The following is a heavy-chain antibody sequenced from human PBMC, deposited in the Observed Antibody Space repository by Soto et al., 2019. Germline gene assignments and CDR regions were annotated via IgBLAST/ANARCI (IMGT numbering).Heavy chain of an antibody. V-gene: IGHV1-69*13. Sequence: ASVKVSCKASGGTFSSYAISWVRQAPGQGLEWMGGIIPIFGTANYAQKFQGRVTITADESTSTAYMELSSLRSEDTAVYYCARESIAAAGTSSGGDYYYYGMDVWGQGTTVTVSS. CDR3: ARESIAAAGTSSGGDYYYYGMDV. D-gene: IGHD6-13*01. CDR1: GGTFSSYA. J-gene: IGHJ6*02. CDR2: IIPIFGTA.